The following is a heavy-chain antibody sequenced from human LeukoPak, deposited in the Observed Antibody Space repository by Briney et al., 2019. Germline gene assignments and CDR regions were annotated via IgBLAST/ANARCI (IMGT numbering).Heavy chain of an antibody. Sequence: GGSLRLSCTVSGFTVSINSMSWVHQAPGKGLEWVSVIYSGGDTYYADSVKGRFSISRDNSKNTMYLQMNSLRAEDTAVYYCARVYRLRYFDYWGQGTLVTVSS. CDR3: ARVYRLRYFDY. D-gene: IGHD3-9*01. J-gene: IGHJ4*02. CDR2: IYSGGDT. V-gene: IGHV3-53*01. CDR1: GFTVSINS.